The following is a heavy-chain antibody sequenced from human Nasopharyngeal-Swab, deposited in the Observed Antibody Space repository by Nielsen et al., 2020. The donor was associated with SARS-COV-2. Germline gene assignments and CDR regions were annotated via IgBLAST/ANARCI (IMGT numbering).Heavy chain of an antibody. CDR3: VRGSYGHYDS. D-gene: IGHD4-17*01. J-gene: IGHJ5*01. CDR1: GFTFSSYT. CDR2: ISPTSDYI. V-gene: IGHV3-21*06. Sequence: GGSLRLSCAASGFTFSSYTMNWVRQAPGKGLEWVSSISPTSDYIYYAESVKGRFTISRHNAKNSLFLQMNSLRAEETAIYYCVRGSYGHYDSWGQGALITVSS.